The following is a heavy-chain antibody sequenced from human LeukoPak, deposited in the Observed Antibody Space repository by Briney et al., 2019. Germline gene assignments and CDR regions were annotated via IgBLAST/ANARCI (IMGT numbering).Heavy chain of an antibody. Sequence: SETLSLTCTVSGGSISSSSYYWGWVRQPPGKGLEWIGRIYTSGSTNYNPSLKSRVTISVDTSKNQFSLKLSSVTAADTAVYYCARGGIVVVTGFDYWGQGTLVTVSS. CDR3: ARGGIVVVTGFDY. CDR2: IYTSGST. CDR1: GGSISSSSYY. D-gene: IGHD2-21*02. J-gene: IGHJ4*02. V-gene: IGHV4-39*07.